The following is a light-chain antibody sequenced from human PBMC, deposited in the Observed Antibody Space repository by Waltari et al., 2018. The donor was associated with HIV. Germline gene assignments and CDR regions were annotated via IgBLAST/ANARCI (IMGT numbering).Light chain of an antibody. J-gene: IGLJ3*02. CDR3: QSADSSDTYSWV. CDR1: ALPKQY. Sequence: SYELTQSPSVSVSPGQTARITCSGDALPKQYAYWYQRKPGQAPLLVIYKDTERPSGIPERFSGSSSGTTVTLTISGVQAEDEADYYCQSADSSDTYSWVFGGGTKLTVL. V-gene: IGLV3-25*03. CDR2: KDT.